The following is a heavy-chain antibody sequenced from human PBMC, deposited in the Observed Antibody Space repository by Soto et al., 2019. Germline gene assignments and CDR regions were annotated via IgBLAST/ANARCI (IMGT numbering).Heavy chain of an antibody. CDR1: GYTFTSYY. CDR3: AREGVVTAARSFGY. Sequence: QVQLVQSGAEVKKPGPSVKVSCKASGYTFTSYYMYWVRQAPGQGLERMGIINPSGGSTSYEQKFQGRVTMTRDTATGTAYMELSGLRSEDTAVYYWAREGVVTAARSFGYWGQGTLVPFSS. J-gene: IGHJ4*02. CDR2: INPSGGST. D-gene: IGHD2-21*02. V-gene: IGHV1-46*01.